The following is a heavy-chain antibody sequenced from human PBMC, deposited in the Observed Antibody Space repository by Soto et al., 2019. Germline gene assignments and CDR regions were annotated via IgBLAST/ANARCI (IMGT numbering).Heavy chain of an antibody. D-gene: IGHD1-26*01. CDR1: GGTFSSYA. CDR2: VIPIFGTA. Sequence: SVKVSCKASGGTFSSYAISWVRQAPGQGLEWMGGVIPIFGTANYAQKFQGRVTITADESTSTAYMELSSLRSEDTAVYYCARGYSGSYSDYYYGMDVWGQGTTVTVSS. V-gene: IGHV1-69*13. J-gene: IGHJ6*02. CDR3: ARGYSGSYSDYYYGMDV.